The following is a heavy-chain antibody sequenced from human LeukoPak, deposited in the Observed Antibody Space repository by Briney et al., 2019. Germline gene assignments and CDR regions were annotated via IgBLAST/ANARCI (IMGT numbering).Heavy chain of an antibody. J-gene: IGHJ4*02. CDR1: GGSISSYY. V-gene: IGHV4-59*01. CDR3: ARDLGGLYYFDY. Sequence: SETLSLTCTVSGGSISSYYWSWLRQPPGKGLEWIGYIYYSGSTNYNPSLKSRVTISVDTSKNQFSLKLSSVTAADTAVYYCARDLGGLYYFDYWGQGTLVTVSS. CDR2: IYYSGST. D-gene: IGHD2-15*01.